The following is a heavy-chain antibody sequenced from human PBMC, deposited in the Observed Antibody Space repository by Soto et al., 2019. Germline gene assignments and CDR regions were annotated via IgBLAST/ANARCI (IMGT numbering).Heavy chain of an antibody. J-gene: IGHJ6*02. CDR1: GYTLTELS. CDR3: ATDLSDASMVRGVKAYYYYGMDV. Sequence: GASVKVSCKVSGYTLTELSMHWVRQAPGKGLEWMGGFDPEDGETIYAQKFQGRVTMTEDTSTDTAYMELSSLRSEDTAVYYCATDLSDASMVRGVKAYYYYGMDVWGQGTTVTVSS. CDR2: FDPEDGET. V-gene: IGHV1-24*01. D-gene: IGHD3-10*01.